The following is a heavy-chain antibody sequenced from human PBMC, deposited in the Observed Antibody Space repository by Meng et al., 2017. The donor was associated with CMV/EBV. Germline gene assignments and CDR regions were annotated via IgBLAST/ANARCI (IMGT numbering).Heavy chain of an antibody. V-gene: IGHV3-49*04. CDR3: TRKICGGDCYFYYYYGMDV. D-gene: IGHD2-21*01. Sequence: GESLKISCTASGFTFGDYAMSWVRQAPGKGLEWVGFIRSKAYGGTTEYAASVKGRFTISRDDSKSIAYLQMNSLKTEDTAVYYCTRKICGGDCYFYYYYGMDVWGQGNAGHRLL. CDR1: GFTFGDYA. J-gene: IGHJ6*02. CDR2: IRSKAYGGTT.